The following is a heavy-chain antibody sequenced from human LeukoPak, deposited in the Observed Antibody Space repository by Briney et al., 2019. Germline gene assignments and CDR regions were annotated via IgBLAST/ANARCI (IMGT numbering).Heavy chain of an antibody. D-gene: IGHD2-15*01. V-gene: IGHV3-23*01. CDR2: VSGRGDAT. CDR1: GFTFNDYA. Sequence: GGSLRLSCAASGFTFNDYAMTWVRQAPGKGLEWVSAVSGRGDATYYADSVKGRFTISRDDSKNTLYLQMNSLRAEDTAVYHCAKAPPAATNYYYGMDVWGQGTTVTVSS. J-gene: IGHJ6*02. CDR3: AKAPPAATNYYYGMDV.